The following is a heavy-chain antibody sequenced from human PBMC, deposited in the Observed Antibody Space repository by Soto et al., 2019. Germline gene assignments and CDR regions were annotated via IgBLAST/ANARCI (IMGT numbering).Heavy chain of an antibody. V-gene: IGHV4-59*08. D-gene: IGHD3-10*01. J-gene: IGHJ6*02. CDR1: GGSISTYY. CDR2: IYHSGGT. Sequence: SETLSLTCTVSGGSISTYYWSWIRQPPGKGLEWIGYIYHSGGTNYNPSLKSRVSLSVDTSKNQFSLKLSSVTAADTAVYYCARRGVRGVLYGMDVWGQGTTVTVSS. CDR3: ARRGVRGVLYGMDV.